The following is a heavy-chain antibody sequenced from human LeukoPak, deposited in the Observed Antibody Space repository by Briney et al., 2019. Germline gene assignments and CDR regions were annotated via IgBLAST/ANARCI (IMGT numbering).Heavy chain of an antibody. CDR2: MNPNSGNT. D-gene: IGHD5-18*01. CDR1: GYTFTSYD. CDR3: ARMSGEERGYSYGY. V-gene: IGHV1-8*01. Sequence: GASVKVSCKASGYTFTSYDINWVRQATGQGLEWMGWMNPNSGNTGYAQKFQGRVSMTRNTSISTAYMELSSLRSEDTAAYYCARMSGEERGYSYGYWGQGTLVTVSS. J-gene: IGHJ4*02.